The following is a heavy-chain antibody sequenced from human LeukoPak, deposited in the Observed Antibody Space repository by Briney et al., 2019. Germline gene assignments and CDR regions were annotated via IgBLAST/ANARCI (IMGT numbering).Heavy chain of an antibody. CDR1: GFTFSSYA. J-gene: IGHJ6*02. Sequence: GGSLRLSCAASGFTFSSYAMSWVRQAPGKGLEWVSAISGGGGSTYYADSVKGRFTISRDNSKNTLYLQMNSLRAEDTAVYYCAKGLYEWFGGQETNYYYYYGMDVWGQGTTVTVSS. V-gene: IGHV3-23*01. CDR2: ISGGGGST. D-gene: IGHD3-10*01. CDR3: AKGLYEWFGGQETNYYYYYGMDV.